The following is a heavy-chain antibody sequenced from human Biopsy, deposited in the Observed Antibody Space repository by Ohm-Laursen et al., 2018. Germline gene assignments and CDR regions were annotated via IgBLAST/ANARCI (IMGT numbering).Heavy chain of an antibody. Sequence: SLRLSCSASGFSSKTYWMNWVRQAPGKGLEWVANIRQDGKEKFYVDSVKGRFTISRDNAKNSLYLQMNSLRAEDTGVYYCARGYCTAINCYMLRSFYFGSWGQGAPVTVSS. CDR2: IRQDGKEK. CDR1: GFSSKTYW. J-gene: IGHJ4*02. CDR3: ARGYCTAINCYMLRSFYFGS. V-gene: IGHV3-7*01. D-gene: IGHD2-2*02.